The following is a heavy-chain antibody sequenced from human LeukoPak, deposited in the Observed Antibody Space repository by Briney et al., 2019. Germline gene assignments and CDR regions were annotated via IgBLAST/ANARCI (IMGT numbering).Heavy chain of an antibody. Sequence: SETLSLTCTVSGGSFSSYHWNWIRQPPGKGLEWIGYFHNSGTSTYNPSLKSRVTISADTSKNQFSLKLNSLTTADTAVYYCTRGAGWLIDYWGQGILVTVSS. CDR1: GGSFSSYH. D-gene: IGHD3-16*01. CDR3: TRGAGWLIDY. CDR2: FHNSGTS. J-gene: IGHJ4*02. V-gene: IGHV4-59*01.